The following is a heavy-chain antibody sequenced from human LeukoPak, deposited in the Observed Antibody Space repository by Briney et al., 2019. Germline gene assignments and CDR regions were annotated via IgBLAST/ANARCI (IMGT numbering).Heavy chain of an antibody. Sequence: SETLSLTCTVSGGSISSYYWSWIRQPPGEGLEWIGYIYYSGSTNYNPSLKSRVTISVDTSKNQFSLKLSSVTAADTAVYYCARDYCSSTSCYTDYWGQGTLVTVSS. CDR1: GGSISSYY. CDR2: IYYSGST. D-gene: IGHD2-2*02. CDR3: ARDYCSSTSCYTDY. V-gene: IGHV4-59*01. J-gene: IGHJ4*02.